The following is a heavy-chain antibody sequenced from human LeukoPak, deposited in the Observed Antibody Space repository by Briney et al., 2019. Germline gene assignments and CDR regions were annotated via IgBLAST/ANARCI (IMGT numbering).Heavy chain of an antibody. Sequence: GASVKVSCKTSGYTFPSFGITWIRQVPGQGLEWMGWITAYNGNTNYAQKFQDRVSMTTDSSTTTAYMELRGLRSDDTAVYYCASAPGIVGATDFDYWGQGTLVTVSS. J-gene: IGHJ4*02. CDR1: GYTFPSFG. D-gene: IGHD1-26*01. CDR3: ASAPGIVGATDFDY. CDR2: ITAYNGNT. V-gene: IGHV1-18*01.